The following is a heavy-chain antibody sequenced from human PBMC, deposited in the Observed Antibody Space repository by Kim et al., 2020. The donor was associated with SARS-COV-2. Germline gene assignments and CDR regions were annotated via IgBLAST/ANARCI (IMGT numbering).Heavy chain of an antibody. V-gene: IGHV4-34*01. D-gene: IGHD3-3*01. CDR1: GGSFSGYY. CDR2: INHSGST. J-gene: IGHJ4*02. CDR3: ARQSGVLRFLEWQTPPMS. Sequence: SETLSLTCAVYGGSFSGYYWSWIRQPPGKGLEWIGEINHSGSTNYNPSLKSRVTISVDTSKNQFSLKLSSVTAADTAVYYCARQSGVLRFLEWQTPPMSWGQGTLVTVSS.